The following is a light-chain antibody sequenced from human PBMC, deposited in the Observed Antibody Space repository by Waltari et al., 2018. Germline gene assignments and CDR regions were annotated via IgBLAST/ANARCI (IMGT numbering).Light chain of an antibody. V-gene: IGLV1-47*01. CDR1: SSNVGSNY. Sequence: QSVLTQPPSASGTPGPRVTIPCSGSSSNVGSNYGNLYQQLPGTAPKLPIYGKNQRPSGVPDRFSGSKAGTSASLAVSGLRSEDEADYYFATWDDRLSGPGVFGGGTKLTVL. J-gene: IGLJ3*02. CDR2: GKN. CDR3: ATWDDRLSGPGV.